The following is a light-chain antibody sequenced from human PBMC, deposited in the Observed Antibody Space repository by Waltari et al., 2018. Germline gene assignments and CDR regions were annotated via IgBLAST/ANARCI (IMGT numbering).Light chain of an antibody. CDR3: SSYAGSNSL. V-gene: IGLV2-11*01. Sequence: QAALTQPRSVSGSPGQSVTISCTGTSSDIGGYNYVSWYQQHPGTAPKLMISEVSKRPAGVSDRFSGSNSGNTASLTISGLQADDEADYYCSSYAGSNSLFGGGTRLTVL. CDR2: EVS. CDR1: SSDIGGYNY. J-gene: IGLJ2*01.